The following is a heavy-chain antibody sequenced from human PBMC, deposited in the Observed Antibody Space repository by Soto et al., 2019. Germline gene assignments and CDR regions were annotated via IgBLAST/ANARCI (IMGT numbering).Heavy chain of an antibody. CDR2: IIPIFGTA. CDR1: GGTFSSYA. CDR3: ARQFEVISYYYYGMDV. J-gene: IGHJ6*02. V-gene: IGHV1-69*13. D-gene: IGHD3-16*02. Sequence: ASVKVSCKASGGTFSSYAISWVRQAPGQGLEWMGGIIPIFGTANYAQKFQGRVTITADESTSTAYMELSSLRSEDTAVYYCARQFEVISYYYYGMDVWGQGTTVTVSS.